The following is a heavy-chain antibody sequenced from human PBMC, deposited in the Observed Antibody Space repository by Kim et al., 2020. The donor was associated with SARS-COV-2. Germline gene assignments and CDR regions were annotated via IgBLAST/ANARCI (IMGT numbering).Heavy chain of an antibody. D-gene: IGHD3-10*01. Sequence: ASVKVSCKVSGYTLTELSMHWVRQAPGKGLEWMGGFDPEDGETIYAQKFQGRVTMTEDTSTDTAYMELSSLRSEDTAVYYCATVRSYGSGPAFDIWGQGTMVTVSS. CDR2: FDPEDGET. CDR1: GYTLTELS. CDR3: ATVRSYGSGPAFDI. V-gene: IGHV1-24*01. J-gene: IGHJ3*02.